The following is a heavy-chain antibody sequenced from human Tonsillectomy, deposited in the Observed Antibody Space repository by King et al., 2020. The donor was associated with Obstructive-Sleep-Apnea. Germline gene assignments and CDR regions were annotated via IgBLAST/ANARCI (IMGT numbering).Heavy chain of an antibody. D-gene: IGHD3-22*01. V-gene: IGHV4-30-4*01. J-gene: IGHJ4*02. CDR2: IYYSGST. Sequence: VQLQESGPGLVKPSQTLSLTCTVSGGSISSGDHYWSWIRQPPGKGLEWIGYIYYSGSTYYNPSLKSRVTISVDTSKNQFSLKLSSVTAADTAVYYCAREYYYDSSGYALFDYWGQGTLVTVSS. CDR1: GGSISSGDHY. CDR3: AREYYYDSSGYALFDY.